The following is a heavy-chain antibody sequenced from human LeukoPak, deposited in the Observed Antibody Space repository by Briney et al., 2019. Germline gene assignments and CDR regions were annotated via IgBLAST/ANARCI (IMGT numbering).Heavy chain of an antibody. J-gene: IGHJ4*02. CDR2: ISSSSSYI. CDR3: ARDYYDSSGYYPHV. Sequence: PGGSLRLSCAASGFTFSSYSMNWVRQAPGKGLEWVSSISSSSSYICYADSVKGRFTISRDNAKNSLYLQMNSLRAEDTAVYYCARDYYDSSGYYPHVWGQGTLVTVSS. D-gene: IGHD3-22*01. CDR1: GFTFSSYS. V-gene: IGHV3-21*01.